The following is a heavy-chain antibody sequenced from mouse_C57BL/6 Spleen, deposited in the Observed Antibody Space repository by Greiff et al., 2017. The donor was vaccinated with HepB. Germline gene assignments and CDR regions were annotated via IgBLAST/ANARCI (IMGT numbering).Heavy chain of an antibody. CDR1: GYTFTSYW. CDR2: IYPSDSET. J-gene: IGHJ2*01. D-gene: IGHD3-2*02. V-gene: IGHV1-61*01. CDR3: ARGRESSGYGSYFDY. Sequence: QVQLQQPGAELVRPGSSVKLSCKASGYTFTSYWMDWVKQRPGQGLEWIGNIYPSDSETHYNQKFKDKATLTVDKSSSTAYMQLSSLTSEDSAVYYCARGRESSGYGSYFDYWGQSTTLTVSS.